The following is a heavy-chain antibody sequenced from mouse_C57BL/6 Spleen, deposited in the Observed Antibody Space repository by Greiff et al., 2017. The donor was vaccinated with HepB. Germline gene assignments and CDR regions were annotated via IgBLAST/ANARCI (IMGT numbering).Heavy chain of an antibody. CDR3: ARPLGSYYAMDY. CDR2: IYPGDGDT. D-gene: IGHD3-2*02. CDR1: GYAFSSSW. Sequence: VQLQQSGPELVKPGASVKISCKASGYAFSSSWMNWVKQRPGKGLEWIGRIYPGDGDTNYNGKFKGKATLTADKSSSTAYMQLSSLTSEDSAVYFCARPLGSYYAMDYWGPGTSVTVSS. V-gene: IGHV1-82*01. J-gene: IGHJ4*01.